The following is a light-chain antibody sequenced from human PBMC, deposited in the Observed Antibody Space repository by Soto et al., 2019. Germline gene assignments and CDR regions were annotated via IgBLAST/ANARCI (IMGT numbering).Light chain of an antibody. V-gene: IGKV1-39*01. CDR1: QSISSY. CDR2: AAS. Sequence: DIRGAKSPFYLSASVAGRVTITCRASQSISSYLNWYQQKPGKAPKLLIYAASSLQSGVPSRFSGSGSGTDFTLTISSLQPEDFATYYCQQSYSTCPTFGQGTRLEIK. J-gene: IGKJ5*01. CDR3: QQSYSTCPT.